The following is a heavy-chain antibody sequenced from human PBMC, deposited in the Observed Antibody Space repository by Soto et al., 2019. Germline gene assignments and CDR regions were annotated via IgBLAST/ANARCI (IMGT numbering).Heavy chain of an antibody. CDR2: ISYDGSNK. V-gene: IGHV3-30-3*01. Sequence: PGGSLRLSCAASGFTFSSYAMHWVRQAPGKGLEWVAVISYDGSNKYYADSVKGRFTISRDNSKNTLYLQMNSLRAEDTAVYYCARDSLPLFYYDSSGPSAPDYSGQGTSVPVSS. CDR1: GFTFSSYA. J-gene: IGHJ4*02. CDR3: ARDSLPLFYYDSSGPSAPDY. D-gene: IGHD3-22*01.